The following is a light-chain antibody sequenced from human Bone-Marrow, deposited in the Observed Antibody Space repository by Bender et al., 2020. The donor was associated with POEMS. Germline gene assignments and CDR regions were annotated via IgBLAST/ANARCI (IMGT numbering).Light chain of an antibody. Sequence: QPVMTQPPSVSGAPGQRVTISCTGSSSNTGSGYDINWYQHLPGPAPKLLIYGYNNRPSGVPDRFSVSKSGTSASLAITGLRTEDEGDYYCQSYANSVGGWVFGGGTKMTVL. V-gene: IGLV1-40*01. CDR2: GYN. CDR3: QSYANSVGGWV. CDR1: SSNTGSGYD. J-gene: IGLJ2*01.